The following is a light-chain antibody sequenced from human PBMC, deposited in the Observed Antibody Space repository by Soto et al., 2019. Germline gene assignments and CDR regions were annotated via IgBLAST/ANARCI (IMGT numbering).Light chain of an antibody. Sequence: EIVLTQSPGTLSLSPGERATLSCRASQSVSSSYLAGYQQKPGQAPRLRIYGASSRATGIPDRFSGSGSGTDFTLTISRMEPENYAVYDGQQYGSSPETFGQGTKVEIK. J-gene: IGKJ1*01. V-gene: IGKV3-20*01. CDR1: QSVSSSY. CDR3: QQYGSSPET. CDR2: GAS.